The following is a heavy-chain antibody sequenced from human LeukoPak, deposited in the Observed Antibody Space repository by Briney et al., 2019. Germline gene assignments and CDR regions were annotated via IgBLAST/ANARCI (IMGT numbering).Heavy chain of an antibody. CDR3: ARGPDSSGYYYFDY. Sequence: SETLSLTCTVSGGSISSGDYYWSWIRQPPGKGLEWIGYIYHSGSTHFNPSLKSRVTISVDTSKNQFSLKLSSVTAADTAVYFCARGPDSSGYYYFDYWGQGTLVTVSS. J-gene: IGHJ4*02. CDR1: GGSISSGDYY. V-gene: IGHV4-30-4*01. D-gene: IGHD3-22*01. CDR2: IYHSGST.